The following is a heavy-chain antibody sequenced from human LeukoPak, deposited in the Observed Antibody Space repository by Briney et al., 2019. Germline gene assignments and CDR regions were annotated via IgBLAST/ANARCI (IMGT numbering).Heavy chain of an antibody. CDR2: ISAYNGNT. Sequence: ASVKVSCKASGYTFTSYGISWVRQAPGQGLEWMGWISAYNGNTNYAQKLQGRVTMTTDTSTSTAYMELRSLRSDDTAVYYCARASIAAAVADYYYYGMDVWGQGTLVTVSS. J-gene: IGHJ6*02. CDR3: ARASIAAAVADYYYYGMDV. D-gene: IGHD6-13*01. V-gene: IGHV1-18*01. CDR1: GYTFTSYG.